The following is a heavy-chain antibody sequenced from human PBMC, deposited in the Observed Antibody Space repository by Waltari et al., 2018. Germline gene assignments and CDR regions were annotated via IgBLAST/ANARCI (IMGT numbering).Heavy chain of an antibody. J-gene: IGHJ4*02. CDR3: AREGYYGDLFYFDY. Sequence: QVQLVESGGGVVQPGRSLRLSCAASGFTFSRYGMHWVRQAPGKGLEWVAVIWYDGSNKYYADSVKGRFTISRDNSKNTLYLQMNSLRAEDTAVYYCAREGYYGDLFYFDYWGQGTLVTVSS. CDR1: GFTFSRYG. V-gene: IGHV3-33*01. CDR2: IWYDGSNK. D-gene: IGHD4-17*01.